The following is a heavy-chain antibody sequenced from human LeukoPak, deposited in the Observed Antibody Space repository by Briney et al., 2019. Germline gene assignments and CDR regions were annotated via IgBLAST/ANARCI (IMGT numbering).Heavy chain of an antibody. CDR2: IKEDGAIQ. V-gene: IGHV3-7*01. J-gene: IGHJ4*02. Sequence: GGSLRLSCVASGFTFSSYWMTWVRQAPGKGLEWLANIKEDGAIQYYLDSVRGRFTISRDNAKTSVYLQLNSRRADDTAVYYCAREVWTGVAVSDYWGQGTLVTVSS. CDR3: AREVWTGVAVSDY. D-gene: IGHD6-19*01. CDR1: GFTFSSYW.